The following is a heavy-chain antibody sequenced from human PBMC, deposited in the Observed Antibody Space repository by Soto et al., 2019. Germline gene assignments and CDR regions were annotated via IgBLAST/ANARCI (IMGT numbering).Heavy chain of an antibody. CDR3: ARVERGTATTVVDAFDI. J-gene: IGHJ3*02. Sequence: QVQLQQWGAGLLKPSETLSLTCAVYGGSVNSGNYYWSWIRQPPGKGLEWIGEMSHSGGTHFNPSIKSRVTISVDTSKNQFSLKMSSVTAADTALYDCARVERGTATTVVDAFDIWGPGTLVTVSS. CDR1: GGSVNSGNYY. CDR2: MSHSGGT. D-gene: IGHD1-1*01. V-gene: IGHV4-34*01.